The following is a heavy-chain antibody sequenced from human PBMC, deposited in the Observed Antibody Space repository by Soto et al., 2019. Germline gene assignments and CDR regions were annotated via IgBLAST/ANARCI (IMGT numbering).Heavy chain of an antibody. CDR2: INHSGST. D-gene: IGHD5-18*01. CDR1: GGSFSCYY. Sequence: PSETLSLTCAVYGGSFSCYYWSWIRQHPGKGLEWIGEINHSGSTNYNPSLKSRVTISVDTSKNQFSLKLSSVTAADTAVYYCARARYSYGERAFDIWGQGTMVTVSS. J-gene: IGHJ3*02. CDR3: ARARYSYGERAFDI. V-gene: IGHV4-34*01.